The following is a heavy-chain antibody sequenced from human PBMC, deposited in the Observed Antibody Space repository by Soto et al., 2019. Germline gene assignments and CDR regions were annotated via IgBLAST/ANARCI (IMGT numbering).Heavy chain of an antibody. Sequence: GGSLRLSCAASGFTVSSNYMSWVRQASGKGLEWVSVIYSGGSTYYADSVKGRFTISRDNSKSTLYLQMNSLRAEDTAVYYCAGEGRSGYYTSQWDYWGQGTLVTVSS. CDR2: IYSGGST. CDR1: GFTVSSNY. V-gene: IGHV3-53*01. D-gene: IGHD3-3*01. CDR3: AGEGRSGYYTSQWDY. J-gene: IGHJ4*02.